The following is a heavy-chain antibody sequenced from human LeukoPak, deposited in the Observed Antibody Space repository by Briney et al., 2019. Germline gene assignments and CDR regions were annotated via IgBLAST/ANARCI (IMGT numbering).Heavy chain of an antibody. CDR1: GLTFGSYG. J-gene: IGHJ6*02. CDR3: TTTLHEIKWLPQGYGMDV. Sequence: GGSLRLSCAASGLTFGSYGMSWVRQAPGKGLEWVGRIKSKTDGGTTDYAAPVKGRFTISRDDSKNTLYLQMNSLKTEDTAVYYCTTTLHEIKWLPQGYGMDVWGQGTTVTVSS. V-gene: IGHV3-15*01. D-gene: IGHD5-12*01. CDR2: IKSKTDGGTT.